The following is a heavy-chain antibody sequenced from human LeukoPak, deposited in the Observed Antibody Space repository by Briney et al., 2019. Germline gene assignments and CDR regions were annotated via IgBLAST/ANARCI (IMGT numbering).Heavy chain of an antibody. D-gene: IGHD7-27*01. V-gene: IGHV1-69*05. CDR3: AREIQRGTLGY. CDR1: GGAFSSYA. CDR2: IIPIFGTA. J-gene: IGHJ4*02. Sequence: SVRVSCKASGGAFSSYAISWVRQAPGQGLEWMGGIIPIFGTANYAQKFQGRVTITTDESTSTAYMELSSLRSEDTAVYYCAREIQRGTLGYWGQGTLVTVSS.